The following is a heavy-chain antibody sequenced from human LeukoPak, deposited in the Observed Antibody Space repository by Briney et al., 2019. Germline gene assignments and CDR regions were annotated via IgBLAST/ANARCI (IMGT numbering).Heavy chain of an antibody. CDR1: GGSFSSYY. J-gene: IGHJ3*02. D-gene: IGHD3-10*01. CDR2: IYTSGST. CDR3: ARGGETRTRNAFDI. Sequence: SETLSLTCTVSGGSFSSYYWSWIRQPAGKGLEWIGRIYTSGSTNYNPSLKSRVTMSVDTSKNQFSLKLSSVTAADTAVYYCARGGETRTRNAFDIWGQGTMVTVSS. V-gene: IGHV4-4*07.